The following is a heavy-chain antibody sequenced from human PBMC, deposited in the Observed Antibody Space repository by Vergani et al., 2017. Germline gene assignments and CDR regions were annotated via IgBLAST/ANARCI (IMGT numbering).Heavy chain of an antibody. CDR3: ARHGXGRGCSGYDCPIDY. J-gene: IGHJ4*02. D-gene: IGHD5-12*01. Sequence: QLQLQESGPGLVKPSETLSLTCTVSGGSISSSSYYWGWIRQPPGKGLEWIGSIYYSGSTYYNPSLKSRVTISVDTSKKQFSLKLSSVTAADTAVYYCARHGXGRGCSGYDCPIDYWGQGTLVTVSS. CDR1: GGSISSSSYY. V-gene: IGHV4-39*01. CDR2: IYYSGST.